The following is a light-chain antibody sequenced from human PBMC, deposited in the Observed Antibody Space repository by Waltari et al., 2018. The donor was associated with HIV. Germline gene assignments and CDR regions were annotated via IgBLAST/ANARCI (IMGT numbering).Light chain of an antibody. V-gene: IGKV1-5*03. CDR2: KAS. CDR1: QKINSW. J-gene: IGKJ3*01. Sequence: DIRMTQSPSTLSASVGDRVTIPCRASQKINSWLAWYQQRPGKAPRLLIHKASYLECGVASRFSGGGSGTEFNLTIDSLQPEDFATYYCQQYNIDFYTFGQGTKV. CDR3: QQYNIDFYT.